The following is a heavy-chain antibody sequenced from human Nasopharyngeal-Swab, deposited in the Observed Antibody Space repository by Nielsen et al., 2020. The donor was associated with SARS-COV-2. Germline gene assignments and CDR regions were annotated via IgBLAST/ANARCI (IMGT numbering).Heavy chain of an antibody. CDR3: ASVGFGHRVRRGGGMDV. J-gene: IGHJ6*02. CDR2: INHSGST. D-gene: IGHD3-10*01. Sequence: WIRQPPGKGLEWIGEINHSGSTNYNPSLKSRVTISVDTSKSQFSLKLSSVTAADTAVYYCASVGFGHRVRRGGGMDVWGQGTTVTVSS. V-gene: IGHV4-34*01.